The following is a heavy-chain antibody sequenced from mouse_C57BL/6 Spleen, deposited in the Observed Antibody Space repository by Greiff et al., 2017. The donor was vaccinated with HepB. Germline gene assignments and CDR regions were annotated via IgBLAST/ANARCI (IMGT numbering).Heavy chain of an antibody. Sequence: EVKLMESGGGLVKPGGSLKLSCAASGFTFSDYGMHWVRQAPEKGLEWVAYISSGSSTIYYADTVKGRFTISRDNAKNTLFLQMTSLRSEDTAMYYCARMGYYCSSYVAYWGQGTLVTVSA. J-gene: IGHJ3*01. CDR3: ARMGYYCSSYVAY. CDR1: GFTFSDYG. CDR2: ISSGSSTI. D-gene: IGHD1-1*01. V-gene: IGHV5-17*01.